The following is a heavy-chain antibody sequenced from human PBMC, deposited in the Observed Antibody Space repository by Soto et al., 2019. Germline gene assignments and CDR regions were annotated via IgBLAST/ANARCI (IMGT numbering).Heavy chain of an antibody. CDR1: GFTFSSYA. D-gene: IGHD1-1*01. J-gene: IGHJ6*02. Sequence: QVQLVESGGGVVQPRRSLRLSCAASGFTFSSYAMHWVRQAPGKGLEWVAVISYDGSNKYYADSVKGRFTISRDNSKNTVYLQMNSLRAEDTAVYYCARDRLRYNWNDFPYYYYGMDVWGQGTTVTVSS. V-gene: IGHV3-30-3*01. CDR2: ISYDGSNK. CDR3: ARDRLRYNWNDFPYYYYGMDV.